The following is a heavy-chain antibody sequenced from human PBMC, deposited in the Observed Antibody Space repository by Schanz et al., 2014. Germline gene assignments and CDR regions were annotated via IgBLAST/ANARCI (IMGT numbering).Heavy chain of an antibody. V-gene: IGHV1-18*01. CDR2: ITAYNGDT. CDR3: TRGGYSYALSAFDI. J-gene: IGHJ3*02. CDR1: GYTFSNDD. D-gene: IGHD5-18*01. Sequence: QVQLVPSGAELRKPGTSVKVSCKTSGYTFSNDDISWVRQAPGQGLEWMGWITAYNGDTNYALKLQGRVTMTTDTSTGTAYMELRSLRSDDTALYYCTRGGYSYALSAFDIWGQGTMVTVSS.